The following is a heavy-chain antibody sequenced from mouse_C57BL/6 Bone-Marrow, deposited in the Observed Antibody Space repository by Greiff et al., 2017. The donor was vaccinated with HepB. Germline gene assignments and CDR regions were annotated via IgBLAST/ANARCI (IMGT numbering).Heavy chain of an antibody. J-gene: IGHJ2*01. V-gene: IGHV1-85*01. Sequence: QVQLKQSGPELVKPGASVKLSCKASGYTFTSYDINWVKQRPGQGLEWIGWISPRDGSTKYNEKFKGKATLTVDTSSSTAYMELHSLTSEDSAVYFCARSDLGSFYFDYWGQGTTLTVSS. D-gene: IGHD1-1*02. CDR3: ARSDLGSFYFDY. CDR2: ISPRDGST. CDR1: GYTFTSYD.